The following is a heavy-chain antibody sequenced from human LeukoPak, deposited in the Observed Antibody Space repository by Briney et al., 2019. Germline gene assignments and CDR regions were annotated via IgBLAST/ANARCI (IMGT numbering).Heavy chain of an antibody. CDR3: ANHHLAYCGGDCYA. V-gene: IGHV3-30-3*01. CDR1: GFTFSSYA. CDR2: ISYDGSNK. J-gene: IGHJ4*02. Sequence: GGSLRLSCAASGFTFSSYAMHWVRQAPGKGLEWVAVISYDGSNKYYADSVKGRFTISRDNSKNTLYLQMNSLRAEDTAVYYCANHHLAYCGGDCYAWGQGTLVTVSS. D-gene: IGHD2-21*02.